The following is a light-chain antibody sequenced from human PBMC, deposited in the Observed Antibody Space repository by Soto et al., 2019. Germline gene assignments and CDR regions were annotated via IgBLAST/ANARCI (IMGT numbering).Light chain of an antibody. J-gene: IGLJ3*02. CDR1: NSNIGAGYD. V-gene: IGLV1-40*01. CDR3: AAWDDSLNVVL. CDR2: GNS. Sequence: QSVLTQPPSVSGAPGQRVTISCTGSNSNIGAGYDVNWYQQLPGTVPKLVIYGNSKRPSGVPDRFSGSKSGTSASLAITGLQAEDEADYYCAAWDDSLNVVLFGGGTKLTVL.